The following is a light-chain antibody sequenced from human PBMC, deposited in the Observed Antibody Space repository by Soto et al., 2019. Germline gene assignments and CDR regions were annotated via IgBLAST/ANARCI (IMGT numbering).Light chain of an antibody. Sequence: QSALTQPASVSGSPGQSITISCTGTSSTVRSYNLVSWYQQHPGKAPKLMIYEGIKRPSGVSNRFSGSKSGNTASLTISGLQAEDEADYYCCTYVGSSTYVFGTGTKVTVL. CDR3: CTYVGSSTYV. J-gene: IGLJ1*01. CDR1: SSTVRSYNL. V-gene: IGLV2-23*01. CDR2: EGI.